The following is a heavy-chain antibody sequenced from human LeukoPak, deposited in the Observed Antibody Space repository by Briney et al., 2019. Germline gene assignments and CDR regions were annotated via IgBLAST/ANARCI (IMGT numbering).Heavy chain of an antibody. V-gene: IGHV4-38-2*02. CDR2: IYHSGST. CDR3: AGGSYSFLYFDY. CDR1: GYSISSGYY. J-gene: IGHJ4*02. Sequence: SETLSLTCTVSGYSISSGYYWGWIRQPPGKGLEWIGSIYHSGSTYYNPSLKSRVTISVDTSKNQFSLKLSSVTAADTAVYYCAGGSYSFLYFDYWGQGTLVTVSS. D-gene: IGHD1-26*01.